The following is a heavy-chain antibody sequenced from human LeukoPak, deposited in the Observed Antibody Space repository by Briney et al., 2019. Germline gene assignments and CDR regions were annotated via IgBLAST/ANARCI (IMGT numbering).Heavy chain of an antibody. J-gene: IGHJ4*02. Sequence: GGSLRLFCAASGFTFSNAWMIWVRQAPGKGLEWVGRIRAKTEGATTDFAAPVKGRFTISRDDSKHTLYLHMNSLTTAHTAVYYCSTDGGGSRFVDYAAYLGQGTLVTVSS. V-gene: IGHV3-15*01. CDR2: IRAKTEGATT. CDR1: GFTFSNAW. CDR3: STDGGGSRFVDYAAY. D-gene: IGHD4-17*01.